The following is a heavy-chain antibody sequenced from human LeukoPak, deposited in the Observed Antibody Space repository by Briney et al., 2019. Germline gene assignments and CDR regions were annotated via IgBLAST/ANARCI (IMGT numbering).Heavy chain of an antibody. Sequence: PSETLSLTCAVYGGSFSGYYWSWIRQPPGKGLEWIGEINHSGSTNYDPSLKSRVTISVDTSKNQFSLKLSSVTAADTAVYYCARGLRYYYGSGSRSIWFDPWGQGTLVTVSS. CDR3: ARGLRYYYGSGSRSIWFDP. J-gene: IGHJ5*02. CDR2: INHSGST. CDR1: GGSFSGYY. D-gene: IGHD3-10*01. V-gene: IGHV4-34*01.